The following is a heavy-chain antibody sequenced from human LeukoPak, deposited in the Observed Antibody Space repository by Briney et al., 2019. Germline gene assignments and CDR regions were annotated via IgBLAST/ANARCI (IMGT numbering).Heavy chain of an antibody. CDR2: ISGSGGGT. CDR3: AKGLTAFTIVVVVLPPDAFDI. Sequence: AGGSLRLSCAASGFTFSSYAMSWVRQAPGKGLEWVSAISGSGGGTYYADSVKGRFTISRDNSKNTLYLQMNSLRAEDTAVYYCAKGLTAFTIVVVVLPPDAFDIWGQGTMVTVSP. D-gene: IGHD2-15*01. V-gene: IGHV3-23*01. CDR1: GFTFSSYA. J-gene: IGHJ3*02.